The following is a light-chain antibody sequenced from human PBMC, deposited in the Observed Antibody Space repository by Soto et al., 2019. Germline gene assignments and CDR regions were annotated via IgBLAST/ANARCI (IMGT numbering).Light chain of an antibody. CDR1: QSVSSSF. CDR2: GAS. Sequence: EIVLTQSPGTLSLSPGERATLSCRASQSVSSSFLAWYQQKPGQAPRLLIYGASSRAPGIPDRFSGSGSGTDFTLTISRLEPEDFAVYHCQQYGSLPITFGQGTRLEIK. V-gene: IGKV3-20*01. J-gene: IGKJ5*01. CDR3: QQYGSLPIT.